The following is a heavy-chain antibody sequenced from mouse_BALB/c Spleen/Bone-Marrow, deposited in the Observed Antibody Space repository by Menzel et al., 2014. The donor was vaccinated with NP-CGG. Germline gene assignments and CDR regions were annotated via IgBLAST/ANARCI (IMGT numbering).Heavy chain of an antibody. V-gene: IGHV1-18*01. Sequence: VQLKESGPELVKPGASVKISCKTSGYTFTEYTMHWVKRSHGKSLEWIGGINPNNGGTSYNQKFKGRATLTVDKSSSTAYMELRSLTSEDSAVYYCARRGGSSYAMDYWGQGTSVTVSS. D-gene: IGHD1-1*01. CDR1: GYTFTEYT. CDR2: INPNNGGT. J-gene: IGHJ4*01. CDR3: ARRGGSSYAMDY.